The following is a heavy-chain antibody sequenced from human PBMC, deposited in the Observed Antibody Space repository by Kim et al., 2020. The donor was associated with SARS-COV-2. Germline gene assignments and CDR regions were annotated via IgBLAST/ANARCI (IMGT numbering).Heavy chain of an antibody. D-gene: IGHD2-2*01. CDR1: GGSFSGYY. Sequence: SETLSLTCAVYGGSFSGYYWSWIRQPPGKGLEWIGEINHSGSTNYNPSLKSRVTISVDTSKNQFSLKLSSVTAADTAVYYCARGRRVGIYYYYGMDVWGQGTTVTVSS. V-gene: IGHV4-34*01. J-gene: IGHJ6*02. CDR3: ARGRRVGIYYYYGMDV. CDR2: INHSGST.